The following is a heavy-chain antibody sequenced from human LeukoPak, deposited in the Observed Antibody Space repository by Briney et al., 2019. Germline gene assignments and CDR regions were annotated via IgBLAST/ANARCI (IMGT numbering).Heavy chain of an antibody. V-gene: IGHV3-48*03. J-gene: IGHJ3*02. CDR3: ARSTYYYDSSGFNYAAFDI. CDR2: ISSSGSTI. Sequence: GGSPRLSCAASGFTFSSYEMSWVRQAPGKGLEWVSYISSSGSTIYYADSVKGRFTISRDNAKNSLYLQMNSLRAEDTAVYYCARSTYYYDSSGFNYAAFDIWGQGTMVTVSS. D-gene: IGHD3-22*01. CDR1: GFTFSSYE.